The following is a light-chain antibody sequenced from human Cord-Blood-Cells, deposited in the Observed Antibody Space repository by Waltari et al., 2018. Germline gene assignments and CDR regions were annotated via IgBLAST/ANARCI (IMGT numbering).Light chain of an antibody. Sequence: QPALTQPRSVSGSPGQSVTISFTGTSSDVGGDNYVTWYPQHPGKAPKLMIYDVSKRPSGVPDRFSGSKSGNTASLTISGLQAEEEADYYCCSYAGSYVVFGGGTKLTVL. CDR3: CSYAGSYVV. V-gene: IGLV2-11*01. J-gene: IGLJ2*01. CDR1: SSDVGGDNY. CDR2: DVS.